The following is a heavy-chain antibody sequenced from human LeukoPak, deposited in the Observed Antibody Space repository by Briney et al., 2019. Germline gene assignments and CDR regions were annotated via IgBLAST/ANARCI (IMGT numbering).Heavy chain of an antibody. V-gene: IGHV1-46*01. CDR2: INPSGGST. CDR3: ARGIWFGHQLGLHFDY. CDR1: GYTFTSYY. Sequence: ASVKVSCKASGYTFTSYYMHWVRQPPGQGLEWMGIINPSGGSTSYAQKFQGRVTMTRDTSTSTVYMELSSLRSEDTAVYYCARGIWFGHQLGLHFDYWGQGTLVTVSS. D-gene: IGHD3-10*01. J-gene: IGHJ4*02.